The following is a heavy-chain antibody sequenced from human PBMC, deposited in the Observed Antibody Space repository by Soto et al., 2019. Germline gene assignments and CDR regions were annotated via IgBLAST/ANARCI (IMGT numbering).Heavy chain of an antibody. Sequence: SETLSLTCTVSGGSISSGGYYWSWIRQHPGKGLEWIGYIYYSGSTYYNPSLKSRVTISVDTSKNQFSLKLSPVTAADTAVYYCARGLASYYDVGAFDIWGQGTMVTVSS. CDR1: GGSISSGGYY. J-gene: IGHJ3*02. CDR2: IYYSGST. CDR3: ARGLASYYDVGAFDI. D-gene: IGHD1-26*01. V-gene: IGHV4-31*03.